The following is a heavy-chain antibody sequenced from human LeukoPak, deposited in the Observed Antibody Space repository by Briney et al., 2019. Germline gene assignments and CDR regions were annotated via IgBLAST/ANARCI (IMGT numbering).Heavy chain of an antibody. Sequence: ASVKVSCKTSGYTFNTYGIAWVRQAPGQGLEWMGWISAYNGNTNYAQNLKDRVTMTTDTSTTTAYMELRSLRSDDTAVYYGAREGSLYDSGDYYLSWFDPWGQGTLVTVSS. V-gene: IGHV1-18*01. CDR3: AREGSLYDSGDYYLSWFDP. CDR1: GYTFNTYG. D-gene: IGHD3-22*01. J-gene: IGHJ5*02. CDR2: ISAYNGNT.